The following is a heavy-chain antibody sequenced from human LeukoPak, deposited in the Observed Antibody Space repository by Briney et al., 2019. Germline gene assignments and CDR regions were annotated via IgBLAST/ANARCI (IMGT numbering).Heavy chain of an antibody. CDR3: TTNPCDFWSSQGF. CDR1: GFTFYKAL. D-gene: IGHD3-3*01. Sequence: GGSLRLSCAASGFTFYKALLSWVRQAPGKGLEWVGRIKSITNGGTTDYAAPVKGRFTISRDDSKNTVYLQMNSLNSEDTAVYYCTTNPCDFWSSQGFWGQGGMVSVSS. J-gene: IGHJ3*01. CDR2: IKSITNGGTT. V-gene: IGHV3-15*01.